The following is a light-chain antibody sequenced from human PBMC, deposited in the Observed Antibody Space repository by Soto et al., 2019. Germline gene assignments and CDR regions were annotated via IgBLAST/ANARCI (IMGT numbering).Light chain of an antibody. CDR1: SSDVGGYNY. CDR3: SSYTTSNTRQIV. J-gene: IGLJ1*01. Sequence: QSALTQPASVSGSPGQSITISCTGTSSDVGGYNYVSWYQHHPGKAPKLMIFDVSNRPSGASNRFSGSKSGNTASLTISGLQPEDEADYYSSSYTTSNTRQIVFGTGTKVTVL. CDR2: DVS. V-gene: IGLV2-14*03.